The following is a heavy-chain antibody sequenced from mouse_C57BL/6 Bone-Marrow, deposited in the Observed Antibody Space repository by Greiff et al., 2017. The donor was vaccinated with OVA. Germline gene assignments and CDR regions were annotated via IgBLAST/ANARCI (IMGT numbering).Heavy chain of an antibody. V-gene: IGHV5-9*01. CDR1: GFTFSSYT. J-gene: IGHJ4*01. Sequence: EVQGVESGGGLVKPGGSLKLSCAASGFTFSSYTMSWVRQTPEKRLEWVATISGGGGNTYYPDSVKGRFTISRDNAKNTLYLQMSSLRSEDTALYYCARQGLFYAMDYWGQGTSVTVSS. CDR3: ARQGLFYAMDY. CDR2: ISGGGGNT. D-gene: IGHD3-3*01.